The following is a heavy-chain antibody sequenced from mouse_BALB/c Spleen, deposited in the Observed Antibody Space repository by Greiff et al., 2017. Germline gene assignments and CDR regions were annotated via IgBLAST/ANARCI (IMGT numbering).Heavy chain of an antibody. D-gene: IGHD2-2*01. CDR2: ISSGSSTI. J-gene: IGHJ3*01. V-gene: IGHV5-17*02. CDR3: ARGGYYGYDGFAY. Sequence: DVKLQESGGGLVQPGGSRKLSCAASGFTFSSFGMHWVRQAPEKGLEWVAYISSGSSTIYYADTVKGRFTISRDNPKNTLFLQMTSLRSEDTAMYYCARGGYYGYDGFAYWGQGTLVTVSA. CDR1: GFTFSSFG.